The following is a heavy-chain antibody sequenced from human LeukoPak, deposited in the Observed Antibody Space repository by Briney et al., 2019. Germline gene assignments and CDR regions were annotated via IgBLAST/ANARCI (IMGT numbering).Heavy chain of an antibody. CDR2: INPSGGST. CDR3: ARGVYVWWELHRNWFDP. J-gene: IGHJ5*02. D-gene: IGHD1-26*01. V-gene: IGHV1-46*01. Sequence: GASVKVSCKASGYTFTNYYMHWVQQAPGQGLEWMGIINPSGGSTSFAQKFQGRVIMTRDTSTSTVYMELSSLRSEDTAVYYCARGVYVWWELHRNWFDPWGQGTLVTVSS. CDR1: GYTFTNYY.